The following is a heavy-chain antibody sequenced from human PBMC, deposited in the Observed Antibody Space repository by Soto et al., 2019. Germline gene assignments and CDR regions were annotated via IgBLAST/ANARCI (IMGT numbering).Heavy chain of an antibody. CDR1: GGTFSSYA. CDR3: AREERIAVVGRASTGDY. V-gene: IGHV1-69*01. J-gene: IGHJ4*02. Sequence: QVQLVQSGAEVKKPGSSVKVSCKASGGTFSSYAISWVRQAPGQGLEWMGGIIPIFGTANYAQKFQGRVTITADESTSTAYMELSSLRSEDTAVYYCAREERIAVVGRASTGDYWGQGTLVTVSS. CDR2: IIPIFGTA. D-gene: IGHD6-19*01.